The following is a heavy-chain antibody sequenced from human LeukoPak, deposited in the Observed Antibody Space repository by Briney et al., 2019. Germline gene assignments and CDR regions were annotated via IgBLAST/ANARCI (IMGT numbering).Heavy chain of an antibody. V-gene: IGHV1-18*01. CDR2: ISAYNGNT. CDR3: ARDFTALVVSRFDP. J-gene: IGHJ5*02. D-gene: IGHD3-22*01. Sequence: ASVKVSCKASGYTFTSYGISWVRQAPGQGLEWMGWISAYNGNTNYAQKLQGRVTMTRDTSTSTVYMELSSLRSEDTAVYYCARDFTALVVSRFDPWGQGTLVTVSS. CDR1: GYTFTSYG.